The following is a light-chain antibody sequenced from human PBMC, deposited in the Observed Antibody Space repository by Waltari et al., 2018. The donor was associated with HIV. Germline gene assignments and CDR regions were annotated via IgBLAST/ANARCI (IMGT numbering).Light chain of an antibody. CDR3: QQYKGYPWT. CDR2: KAS. Sequence: DIQMTQSPSTLSASVGDRVTITCRASRDISNWLAWYQQKPGKAPKLLIYKASTLENGGPSRFSGRGSGTEFTLTINSLQPDDFASYSCQQYKGYPWTFGQGTKVEIK. CDR1: RDISNW. V-gene: IGKV1-5*03. J-gene: IGKJ1*01.